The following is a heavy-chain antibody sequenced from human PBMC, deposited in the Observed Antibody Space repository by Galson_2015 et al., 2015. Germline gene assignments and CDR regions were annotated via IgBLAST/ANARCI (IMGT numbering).Heavy chain of an antibody. D-gene: IGHD3-22*01. CDR3: ARDFAYYYDSSGYLDY. V-gene: IGHV3-21*01. Sequence: SLRLSCAASGFTFSSYSMNWVRQAPGKGLEWVSSISSSSSYIYYADSVKGRFTISRDNAKNSLYLQMNSLRAEDTAVYYCARDFAYYYDSSGYLDYWGQGTLVTVSS. J-gene: IGHJ4*02. CDR1: GFTFSSYS. CDR2: ISSSSSYI.